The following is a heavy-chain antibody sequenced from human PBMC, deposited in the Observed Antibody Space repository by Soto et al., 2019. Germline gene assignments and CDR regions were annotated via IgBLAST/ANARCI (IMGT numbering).Heavy chain of an antibody. J-gene: IGHJ6*02. V-gene: IGHV4-34*01. D-gene: IGHD6-19*01. CDR1: GGSFSGYY. Sequence: QVQLQQWGAGLLKPSETLSLTCAVYGGSFSGYYWSWIRQPPGKGLEWIGEINHSGSTNYNPSLKSRVTISVDTSKNQFSLKLSSVTAADTAVYYCARGGGSGSGMDVWGLGTTVTVSS. CDR2: INHSGST. CDR3: ARGGGSGSGMDV.